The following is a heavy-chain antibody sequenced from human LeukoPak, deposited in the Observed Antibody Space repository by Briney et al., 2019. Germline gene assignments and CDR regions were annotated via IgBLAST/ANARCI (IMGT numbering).Heavy chain of an antibody. CDR1: GFTFSTYA. J-gene: IGHJ6*03. CDR3: ARDVYYYYYMDV. V-gene: IGHV3-48*04. CDR2: ISSSSSTI. Sequence: GGSLRLSCAASGFTFSTYAMSWVRQAPGKGLEWVSYISSSSSTIYYADSVKGRFTISRDNAKNSLYLQMNSLRAEDTAVYYCARDVYYYYYMDVWGKGTTVTVS.